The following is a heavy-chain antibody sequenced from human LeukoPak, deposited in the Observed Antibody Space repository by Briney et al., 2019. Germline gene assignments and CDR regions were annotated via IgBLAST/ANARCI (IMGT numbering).Heavy chain of an antibody. Sequence: GGSLRLSCAASGFIFSSYAMHWVRQAPGKGLEWVAVISYDGSNKYYADSVKGRFTISRDNSKNTLYLQMNSLRAEDTAVYYCARDTAMVSKAFDIWGQGTMVTVSS. CDR3: ARDTAMVSKAFDI. CDR2: ISYDGSNK. CDR1: GFIFSSYA. J-gene: IGHJ3*02. D-gene: IGHD5-18*01. V-gene: IGHV3-30-3*01.